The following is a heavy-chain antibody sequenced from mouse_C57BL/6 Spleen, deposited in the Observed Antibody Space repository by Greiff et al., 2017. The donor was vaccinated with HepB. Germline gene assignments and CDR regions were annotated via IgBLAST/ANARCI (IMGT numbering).Heavy chain of an antibody. CDR1: GYTFTSYT. J-gene: IGHJ1*03. CDR3: ARSVVALPYWYFDV. D-gene: IGHD1-1*01. Sequence: VQLKESGAELARPGASVKMSCKASGYTFTSYTMHWVKQRPGQGLEWIGYINPSSGYTKYNQKFKDKATLTADKSSSTAYMQLSSLTSEDSAVYYCARSVVALPYWYFDVWGTGTTVTVSS. CDR2: INPSSGYT. V-gene: IGHV1-4*01.